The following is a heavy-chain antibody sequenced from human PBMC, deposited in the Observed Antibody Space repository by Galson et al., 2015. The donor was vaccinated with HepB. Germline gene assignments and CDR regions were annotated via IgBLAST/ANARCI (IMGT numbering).Heavy chain of an antibody. CDR3: ARHPITMVRGVIITPSLGWFDP. Sequence: SVTVSCKASGYTFTGYYMHWVRQAPGQGLEWMGWINPNSGGTNYAQKFQGRVTMTRDTSISTAYMELSRLRSDDTAVYYCARHPITMVRGVIITPSLGWFDPWGQGTLVTVSS. CDR1: GYTFTGYY. V-gene: IGHV1-2*02. CDR2: INPNSGGT. J-gene: IGHJ5*02. D-gene: IGHD3-10*01.